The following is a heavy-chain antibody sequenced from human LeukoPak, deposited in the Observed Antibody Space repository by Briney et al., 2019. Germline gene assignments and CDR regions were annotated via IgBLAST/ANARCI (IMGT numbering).Heavy chain of an antibody. J-gene: IGHJ4*02. CDR2: INSDGSST. D-gene: IGHD6-13*01. CDR3: ARDGIAAAGSY. CDR1: GFTFSSYW. V-gene: IGHV3-74*01. Sequence: GGSLRLSCAAYGFTFSSYWMHWVRQAPGKGLVWVSRINSDGSSTGYADSVKGRFTISRDNAKNTLYLQMSSLRAEDTAVYYCARDGIAAAGSYWGQGTLVTVSS.